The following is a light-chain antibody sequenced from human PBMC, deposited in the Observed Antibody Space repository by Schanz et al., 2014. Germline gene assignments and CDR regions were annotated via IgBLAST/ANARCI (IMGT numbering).Light chain of an antibody. CDR1: SGDVGGFNF. V-gene: IGLV2-14*03. CDR2: DVT. CDR3: SSQTSGNTPYV. J-gene: IGLJ1*01. Sequence: QSALTQPASVSGSSGQSVAISCTGTSGDVGGFNFVSWYQQHPDRAPKLIIFDVTNRSSGVSDRFSGSKSGNTASLTISGLQAEDEGDYFCSSQTSGNTPYVFGTGTKLTVL.